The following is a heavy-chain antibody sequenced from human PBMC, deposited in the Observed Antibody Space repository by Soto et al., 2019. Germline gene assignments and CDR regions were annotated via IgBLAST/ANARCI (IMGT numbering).Heavy chain of an antibody. CDR3: ARGVTMVRGEYYYYYMDV. V-gene: IGHV3-74*01. CDR1: GFTFSSYW. D-gene: IGHD3-10*01. CDR2: INSDGSST. J-gene: IGHJ6*03. Sequence: EVQLVESGGGLVQPGGSLRLSCAASGFTFSSYWMHWVRQAPGKGLVWVSRINSDGSSTSYADSVKGRFTISRDNAKNTLYLKMNSLRAEDTAVYYCARGVTMVRGEYYYYYMDVWGKGTTVTVSS.